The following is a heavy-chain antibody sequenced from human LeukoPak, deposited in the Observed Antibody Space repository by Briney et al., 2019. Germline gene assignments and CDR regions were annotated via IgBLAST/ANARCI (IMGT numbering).Heavy chain of an antibody. CDR3: ARWGYVVVVAATPAYYYYMDV. CDR2: ISSSSSYI. Sequence: GGSLRLSCAASGFTFSSYSMNWVRQAPGKGLEWVSSISSSSSYIYYADSVKGRFTISRDNAKNSLYLQMNSLRAEDTAVYYCARWGYVVVVAATPAYYYYMDVWGKGTTVTVSS. J-gene: IGHJ6*03. V-gene: IGHV3-21*01. CDR1: GFTFSSYS. D-gene: IGHD2-15*01.